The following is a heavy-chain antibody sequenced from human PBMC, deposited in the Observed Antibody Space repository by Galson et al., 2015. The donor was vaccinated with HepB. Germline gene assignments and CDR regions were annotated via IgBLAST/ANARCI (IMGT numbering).Heavy chain of an antibody. CDR1: GFNVSRNY. CDR3: ARSSWRGGTNTD. V-gene: IGHV3-53*04. Sequence: SLRLSCADSGFNVSRNYMTWVRQAPGKGLEWVSVLYAGGNTYYADSVKGRFTISRHNSKNNFYLQMNSLRTNDTAVYYCARSSWRGGTNTDWGQGTLVTVSS. D-gene: IGHD3-10*01. CDR2: LYAGGNT. J-gene: IGHJ4*02.